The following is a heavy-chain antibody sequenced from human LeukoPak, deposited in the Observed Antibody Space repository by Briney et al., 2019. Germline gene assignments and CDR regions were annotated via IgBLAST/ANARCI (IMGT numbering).Heavy chain of an antibody. J-gene: IGHJ3*02. V-gene: IGHV3-23*01. D-gene: IGHD6-13*01. CDR2: ISGSGGST. CDR3: AKGSLYSSSSVDAFDI. Sequence: GGSLRLSCAASGFTFSSYAMSWVRQAPGKGLEWVSAISGSGGSTYYADSVKGRFTISRDNSKNTLYLQMNSLRAEDTAVYYCAKGSLYSSSSVDAFDIWGQGTMATVSS. CDR1: GFTFSSYA.